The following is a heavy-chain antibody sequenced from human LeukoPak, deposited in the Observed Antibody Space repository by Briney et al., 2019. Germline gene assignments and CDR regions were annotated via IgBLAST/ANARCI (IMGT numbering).Heavy chain of an antibody. CDR3: ARHRGYYYDSSGYYVDF. J-gene: IGHJ4*02. Sequence: GESLKISCKGSGYSFTSYWIGWVRQLPGKGLEWMGIIYPGDSDTRYSPSFQGQVTISADKSISTAYLQWSSLKASDTAVYYCARHRGYYYDSSGYYVDFWGQGTLVTVSS. CDR1: GYSFTSYW. D-gene: IGHD3-22*01. CDR2: IYPGDSDT. V-gene: IGHV5-51*01.